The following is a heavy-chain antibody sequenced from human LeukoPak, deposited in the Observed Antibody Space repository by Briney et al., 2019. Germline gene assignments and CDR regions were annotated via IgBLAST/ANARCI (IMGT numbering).Heavy chain of an antibody. J-gene: IGHJ4*02. CDR1: GFTFSSYW. Sequence: GGSLRLSCAASGFTFSSYWMSWVRQAPGKGLEWVSSISSSSNYIYYADSVKGRLTISRDNSKNTLYLQVNSLRAEDTAIYYCVNQYFDYWGQGTLVTVSS. CDR3: VNQYFDY. V-gene: IGHV3-21*01. CDR2: ISSSSNYI. D-gene: IGHD2-2*01.